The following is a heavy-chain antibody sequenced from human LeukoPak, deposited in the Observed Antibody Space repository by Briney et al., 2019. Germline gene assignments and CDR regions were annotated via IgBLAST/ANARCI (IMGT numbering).Heavy chain of an antibody. J-gene: IGHJ4*02. CDR1: GYTLTELS. CDR2: FDPEDVET. D-gene: IGHD3-10*01. CDR3: ATDNPIITMVRGALDY. V-gene: IGHV1-24*01. Sequence: ASVKVSCKVSGYTLTELSMHWVRQAPGKGLEWMGGFDPEDVETIYAQKFQGRVTMTEDTSTDTAYMELSSLRSEDTAVYYCATDNPIITMVRGALDYWGQGTLVTVSS.